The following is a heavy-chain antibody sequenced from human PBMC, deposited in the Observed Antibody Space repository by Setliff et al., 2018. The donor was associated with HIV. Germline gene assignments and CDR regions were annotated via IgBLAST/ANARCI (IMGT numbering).Heavy chain of an antibody. J-gene: IGHJ3*02. Sequence: GGSLRLSCVASGFTFITYAMSWVRQGPGKGLEWVSSVSGSGGSTYYADPVKGRFTISRDNSKNTVYLHMNSLRAEDTAVYYCAKDSEPEYYGASDSGEAFDIWGQGTRVTVSS. CDR2: VSGSGGST. V-gene: IGHV3-23*01. D-gene: IGHD3-10*01. CDR3: AKDSEPEYYGASDSGEAFDI. CDR1: GFTFITYA.